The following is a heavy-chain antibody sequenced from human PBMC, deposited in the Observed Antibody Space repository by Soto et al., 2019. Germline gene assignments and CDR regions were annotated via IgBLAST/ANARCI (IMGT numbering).Heavy chain of an antibody. D-gene: IGHD3-16*02. CDR1: GYTFTSYG. CDR2: ISAYNGNT. V-gene: IGHV1-18*01. J-gene: IGHJ6*02. Sequence: QVQLVQSGAEVKKPGATVKVSCKASGYTFTSYGISWVRQAPGQGREWMGWISAYNGNTNYAQKLQGRVTMTTDTSTRTAYVELRSLRSDDTAVYYCARYRRNDIYYYYYYGMDVRGQGTTVTVSS. CDR3: ARYRRNDIYYYYYYGMDV.